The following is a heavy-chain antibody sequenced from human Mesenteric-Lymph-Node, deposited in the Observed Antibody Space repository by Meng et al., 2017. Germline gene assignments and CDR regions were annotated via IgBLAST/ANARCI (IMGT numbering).Heavy chain of an antibody. J-gene: IGHJ4*02. V-gene: IGHV4-39*07. Sequence: GSLRLSCTVSGGSISSSSYYWGWIRQPPGKGLEWIGSIYYSGSTYYNPSLKSRVTISVDTSKNQFSLKLSSVTAADTAVYYCAREGDGYKDWGQGTLVTVSS. D-gene: IGHD5-24*01. CDR2: IYYSGST. CDR1: GGSISSSSYY. CDR3: AREGDGYKD.